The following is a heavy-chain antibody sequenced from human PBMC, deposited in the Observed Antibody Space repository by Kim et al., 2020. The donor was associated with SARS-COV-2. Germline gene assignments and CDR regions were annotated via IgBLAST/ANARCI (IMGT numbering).Heavy chain of an antibody. Sequence: SETLSLTCAVYGGSFSGYYWSWIRQPPGKGLEWIGEINHSGSTNYNPSLKSRVTISVDTSKNQFSLKLSSVTAADTAVYYCARGKKRGYSYGSDYWGQGTLVTVSS. V-gene: IGHV4-34*01. CDR3: ARGKKRGYSYGSDY. CDR1: GGSFSGYY. D-gene: IGHD5-18*01. CDR2: INHSGST. J-gene: IGHJ4*02.